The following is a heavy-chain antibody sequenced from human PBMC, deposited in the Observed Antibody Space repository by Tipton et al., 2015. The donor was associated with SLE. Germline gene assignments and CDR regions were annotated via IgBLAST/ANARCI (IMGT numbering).Heavy chain of an antibody. V-gene: IGHV4-34*01. Sequence: TLSLTCAVYGGSFSGYYWSWIRQPPGKGLEWIGEINHSGSTNYNPSLKSRVTISINTSKNQFSLNLSSVTAADTAVYFCARGVRYSSGPSAFDIWGQGTMVSVSS. CDR3: ARGVRYSSGPSAFDI. CDR1: GGSFSGYY. J-gene: IGHJ3*02. CDR2: INHSGST. D-gene: IGHD6-25*01.